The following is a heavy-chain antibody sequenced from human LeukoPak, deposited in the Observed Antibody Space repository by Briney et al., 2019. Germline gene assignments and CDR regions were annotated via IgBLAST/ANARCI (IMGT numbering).Heavy chain of an antibody. Sequence: PSETLSLTCTVSGPSISNYYWSWIRQTPDKGLEWMGHIHSSGGSSYYPSLKSRLTLSIDTSRNQLSLKLPSVTAADTAVYFCARLGSYHDFWGQGALVTVS. CDR2: IHSSGGS. V-gene: IGHV4-4*09. CDR1: GPSISNYY. CDR3: ARLGSYHDF. D-gene: IGHD1-26*01. J-gene: IGHJ4*02.